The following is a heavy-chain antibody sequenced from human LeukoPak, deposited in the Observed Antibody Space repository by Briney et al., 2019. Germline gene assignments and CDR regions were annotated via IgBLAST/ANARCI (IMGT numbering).Heavy chain of an antibody. CDR3: TRGGSPPEALGDAFDM. V-gene: IGHV3-74*01. Sequence: PGGSLRLSCAASGFTFSRYWIHWVRQAPGKGLVRVSRINNDGRSTIYADSVKGRFTISRDNAKSTLYLQMNSLRAEDTAVYYCTRGGSPPEALGDAFDMWGQGTMVTVSS. CDR2: INNDGRST. D-gene: IGHD1-26*01. CDR1: GFTFSRYW. J-gene: IGHJ3*02.